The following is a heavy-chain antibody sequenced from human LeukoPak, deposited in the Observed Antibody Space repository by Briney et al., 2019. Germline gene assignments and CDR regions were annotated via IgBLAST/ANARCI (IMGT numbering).Heavy chain of an antibody. J-gene: IGHJ5*02. V-gene: IGHV3-9*03. CDR1: GFMFGEYA. D-gene: IGHD3-22*01. CDR2: ISWNSGTI. Sequence: PGGSLRLSCAASGFMFGEYAMHWVRQAPGKGLEWVSGISWNSGTIGYADSVKGRFTISRDNAKNSLYLQMSSLRPEDMGVYYCEKEGVAYSSSAGWFDPWGQGTRVTVSS. CDR3: EKEGVAYSSSAGWFDP.